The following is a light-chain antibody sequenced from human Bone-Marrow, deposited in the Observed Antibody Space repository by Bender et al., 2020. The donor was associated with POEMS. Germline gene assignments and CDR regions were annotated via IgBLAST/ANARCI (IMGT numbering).Light chain of an antibody. CDR3: SSYAGSNHFV. CDR2: EVS. Sequence: QSALTQPASVSGSPGQSITISCTGTSSDVAGYNYVSWYQQHPDKTPKLIIYEVSERPSGVPDRFSGSKSGHTASLTISGLQAEDEADYYCSSYAGSNHFVFGTGTKVTVL. CDR1: SSDVAGYNY. J-gene: IGLJ1*01. V-gene: IGLV2-8*01.